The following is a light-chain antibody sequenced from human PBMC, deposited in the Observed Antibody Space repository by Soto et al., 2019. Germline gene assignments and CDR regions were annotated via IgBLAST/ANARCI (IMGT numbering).Light chain of an antibody. V-gene: IGLV2-18*02. Sequence: QSALTQPPSVSGSPGQSVTITCTVTNDDVGSYNRVSWYQQPPGAAPKLMIYDVSFRPSWVPHRFSASRSGNTASLTISGLQAEDEADYYCFSYATNTTFWAFGGGTKLTVL. J-gene: IGLJ3*02. CDR1: NDDVGSYNR. CDR3: FSYATNTTFWA. CDR2: DVS.